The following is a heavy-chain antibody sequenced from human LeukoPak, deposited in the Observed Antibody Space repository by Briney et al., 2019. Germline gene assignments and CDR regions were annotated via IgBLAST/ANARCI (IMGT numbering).Heavy chain of an antibody. D-gene: IGHD4/OR15-4a*01. V-gene: IGHV1-8*01. J-gene: IGHJ4*02. Sequence: ASVKVSCKASGYTFTTFHINWVRQATGQGLEWMGYMSPNSGNTGYAQKFQGRVTMTRNTSIKTAYMEMSSLTYEDTAVYYCARGVGAGVDYWGQGTLVTVSS. CDR2: MSPNSGNT. CDR1: GYTFTTFH. CDR3: ARGVGAGVDY.